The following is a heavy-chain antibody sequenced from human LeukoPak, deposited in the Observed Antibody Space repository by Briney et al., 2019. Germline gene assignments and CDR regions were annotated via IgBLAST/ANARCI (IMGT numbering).Heavy chain of an antibody. Sequence: SETLSLTCTVSGGSISSYYWSWIRQPPGKGLEWIGYIYYSGSTNYNPSLKGRVTISVDTSKNQFSLKLSSVTAADTAVYYCAREDCSGGSCFGFDPWGQGTLVAVSS. D-gene: IGHD2-15*01. V-gene: IGHV4-59*01. CDR3: AREDCSGGSCFGFDP. J-gene: IGHJ5*02. CDR2: IYYSGST. CDR1: GGSISSYY.